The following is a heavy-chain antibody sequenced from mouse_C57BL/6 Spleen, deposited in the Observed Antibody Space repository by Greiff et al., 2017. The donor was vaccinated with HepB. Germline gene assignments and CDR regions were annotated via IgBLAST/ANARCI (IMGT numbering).Heavy chain of an antibody. Sequence: QVQLQQSGAELVKPGASVKLSCKASGYTFTEYTIHWVKQRSGQGLEWIGWFYPGSGSIKYNEKFKDKATLTADKSSSTVYMELSRLVSEDSAVYFCARLDDPHYGGSSFDYWGQGTTLTVSS. D-gene: IGHD1-1*01. CDR3: ARLDDPHYGGSSFDY. CDR1: GYTFTEYT. CDR2: FYPGSGSI. J-gene: IGHJ2*01. V-gene: IGHV1-62-2*01.